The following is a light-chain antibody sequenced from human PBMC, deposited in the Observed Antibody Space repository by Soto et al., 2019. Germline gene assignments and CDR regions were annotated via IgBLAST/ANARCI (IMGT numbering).Light chain of an antibody. Sequence: EIVLTQSPGTLSLSPGERATLSCRASQSVSSNYLAWYQQKPGQAPRLLIYGASSRATGVPDRFSGSGSGTDFTLTISKLEPEDFALYYCQQYGSSPPLTLGGGTKVDSK. CDR1: QSVSSNY. V-gene: IGKV3-20*01. CDR3: QQYGSSPPLT. J-gene: IGKJ4*01. CDR2: GAS.